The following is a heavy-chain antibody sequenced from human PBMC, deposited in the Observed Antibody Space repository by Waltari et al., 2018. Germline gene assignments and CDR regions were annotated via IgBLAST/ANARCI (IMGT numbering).Heavy chain of an antibody. Sequence: QVQLVQSGAEVKKPGASVKVSCKASGYTFTSYDINWVRQATGQGLEWMGWMNPNSGNTGYAQKFQGRVTMTRNTSISTAYMELRSLRSEDTAVYYCARDPLHSTLDYFDYWGQGTLVTVSS. V-gene: IGHV1-8*02. CDR1: GYTFTSYD. CDR3: ARDPLHSTLDYFDY. D-gene: IGHD6-13*01. J-gene: IGHJ4*02. CDR2: MNPNSGNT.